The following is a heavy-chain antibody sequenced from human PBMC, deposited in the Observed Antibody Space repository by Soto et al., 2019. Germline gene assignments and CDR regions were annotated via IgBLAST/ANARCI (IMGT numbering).Heavy chain of an antibody. D-gene: IGHD5-12*01. J-gene: IGHJ4*02. CDR2: IFSSGST. V-gene: IGHV4-4*07. CDR3: AREGSYSAYNFAHGIQLWSFDF. Sequence: SETLSLTCTGSGGSINTFYWRWVRQPAGKGLEWIGRIFSSGSTSFNPSLESRVAMSVDTSKNHFSLNLSSVTAADMAVYYCAREGSYSAYNFAHGIQLWSFDFWGQGALVTVSS. CDR1: GGSINTFY.